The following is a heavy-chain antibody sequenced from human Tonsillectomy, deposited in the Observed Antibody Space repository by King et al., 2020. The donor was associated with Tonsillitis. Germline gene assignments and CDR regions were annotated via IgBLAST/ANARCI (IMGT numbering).Heavy chain of an antibody. Sequence: VQLVESGAEVKKPGESMKISCKGYGYSFNFYWIGWVRQMPGKGLEWMGSIYPGVSDTTYSPSLQGQVTISVDKSISTAYLQWSSLKASDTAMYYCARRSSDLFDYWGQGTLVTVSS. J-gene: IGHJ4*02. D-gene: IGHD6-6*01. CDR3: ARRSSDLFDY. V-gene: IGHV5-51*01. CDR1: GYSFNFYW. CDR2: IYPGVSDT.